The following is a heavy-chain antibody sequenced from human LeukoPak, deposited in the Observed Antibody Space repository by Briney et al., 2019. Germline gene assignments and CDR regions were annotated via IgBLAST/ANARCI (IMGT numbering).Heavy chain of an antibody. CDR3: ARDRGGRLLWFGEYNWFDP. CDR2: IYHSGST. CDR1: GYSISSGHY. V-gene: IGHV4-38-2*02. D-gene: IGHD3-10*01. J-gene: IGHJ5*02. Sequence: PSETLSLTCAVSGYSISSGHYWGWIRQPPGKGLEWIGSIYHSGSTYYNPSLKSRVTISVDTSKNQFSLKLSSVTAADTAVYYCARDRGGRLLWFGEYNWFDPWGQGTLVTVSS.